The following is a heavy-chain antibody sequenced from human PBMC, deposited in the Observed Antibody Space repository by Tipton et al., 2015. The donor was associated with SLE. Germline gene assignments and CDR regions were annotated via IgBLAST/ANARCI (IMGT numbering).Heavy chain of an antibody. CDR2: IYYSGSS. V-gene: IGHV4-59*01. Sequence: TLSLTCTVSDGSISPFYWSWIRQPPGKGLEWIGYIYYSGSSKYNPSLKSRVTISVDTSKNQFSLKLNFVTAADTAVYYCARGPPGDWDDWGQGTLVTVSS. CDR3: ARGPPGDWDD. CDR1: DGSISPFY. D-gene: IGHD3/OR15-3a*01. J-gene: IGHJ4*02.